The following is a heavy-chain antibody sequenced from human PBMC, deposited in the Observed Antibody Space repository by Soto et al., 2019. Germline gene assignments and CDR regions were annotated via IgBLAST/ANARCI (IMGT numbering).Heavy chain of an antibody. CDR1: GFTFSRDV. V-gene: IGHV3-33*01. Sequence: QVQLMESGGGVVQPGRSLRLSCGASGFTFSRDVMHWVRQAPGKGLEWVALIWHDGSEISYGDSVKGRFTISRDNSKNTLYLEMNSLRADDTAVYYCARNLDDTATNYAMDVWGHGTTVIVSS. J-gene: IGHJ6*02. CDR2: IWHDGSEI. D-gene: IGHD5-18*01. CDR3: ARNLDDTATNYAMDV.